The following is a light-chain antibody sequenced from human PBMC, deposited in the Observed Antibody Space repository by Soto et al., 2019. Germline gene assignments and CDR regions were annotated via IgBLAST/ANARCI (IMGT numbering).Light chain of an antibody. V-gene: IGKV3-20*01. Sequence: IVLTQSPGTLSLSPGERVTLSCRASESVASSYLAWYQQKPGQAPRLLIYGASSRATGIPDRFSGRGSGTDFTLTISRLEPEDFAVYYCQQYGSSPWAFGPGTKVDIK. CDR1: ESVASSY. CDR2: GAS. J-gene: IGKJ1*01. CDR3: QQYGSSPWA.